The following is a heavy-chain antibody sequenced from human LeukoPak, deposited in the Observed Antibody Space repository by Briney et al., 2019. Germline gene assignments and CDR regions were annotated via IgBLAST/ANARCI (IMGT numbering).Heavy chain of an antibody. CDR3: ARGPIAVAGRPPYRY. CDR2: INHSGST. CDR1: GGSFSGYY. D-gene: IGHD6-19*01. J-gene: IGHJ4*02. Sequence: PSETLSLTCAVYGGSFSGYYWSWIRQPPGKGLEWIGEINHSGSTNYNPSLKSRVTISVDTSKNQFSLKLSSVTAADTAVYYCARGPIAVAGRPPYRYWGQRTLVTVSS. V-gene: IGHV4-34*01.